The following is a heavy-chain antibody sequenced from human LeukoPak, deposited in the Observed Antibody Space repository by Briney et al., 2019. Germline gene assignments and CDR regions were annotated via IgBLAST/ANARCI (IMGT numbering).Heavy chain of an antibody. J-gene: IGHJ5*02. Sequence: SETLSLTCTVSGGSISSYYWSWIRQPPGKGLEWIGYIYYSGSTNYGPSLKSRVTISVDTSKNQFSLKLSSVTAADTAVYYCARGPYPWGQGTLVTVSS. CDR3: ARGPYP. CDR2: IYYSGST. V-gene: IGHV4-59*01. CDR1: GGSISSYY.